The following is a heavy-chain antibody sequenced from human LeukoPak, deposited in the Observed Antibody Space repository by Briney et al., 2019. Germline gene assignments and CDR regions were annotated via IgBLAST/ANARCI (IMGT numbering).Heavy chain of an antibody. CDR1: GGTFSSYA. CDR2: IIPIFGTA. J-gene: IGHJ4*02. CDR3: ARTTAMVTIFDY. D-gene: IGHD5-18*01. V-gene: IGHV1-69*13. Sequence: SVKVSCKASGGTFSSYAISWVRQAPGQGLEWMGGIIPIFGTANYAQKFQGRVTVTADESTSTAYMELSSLRSEDTAVYYCARTTAMVTIFDYWGQGTLVTVSS.